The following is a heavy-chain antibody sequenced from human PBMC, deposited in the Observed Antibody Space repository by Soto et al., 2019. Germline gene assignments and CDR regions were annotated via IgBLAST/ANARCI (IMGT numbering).Heavy chain of an antibody. CDR1: GGTFRNLA. CDR2: FIPIIGGG. Sequence: ASVKVSCKASGGTFRNLAINWVRQAPGQGLEWMGGFIPIIGGGINAQKFQGRVTITSDESTSTAYMELSSLKSEDTAMYFCARRSVSHSNAFDFWGQGTMVTVSS. CDR3: ARRSVSHSNAFDF. J-gene: IGHJ3*01. V-gene: IGHV1-69*13. D-gene: IGHD2-15*01.